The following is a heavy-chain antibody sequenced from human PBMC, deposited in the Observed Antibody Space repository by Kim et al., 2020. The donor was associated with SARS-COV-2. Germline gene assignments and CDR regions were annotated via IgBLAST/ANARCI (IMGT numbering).Heavy chain of an antibody. V-gene: IGHV3-23*01. CDR1: GFTFSSYA. J-gene: IGHJ4*02. CDR2: ISGSGGST. Sequence: GGSLRLSCAASGFTFSSYAMSWVRQAPGKGLEWVSAISGSGGSTYYADSVKGRFTISRDNSKNTLYLQMNSLRAEDTAVYYCAKVRIVSSLMEHFDYWGQGTLVTVSS. D-gene: IGHD2-8*01. CDR3: AKVRIVSSLMEHFDY.